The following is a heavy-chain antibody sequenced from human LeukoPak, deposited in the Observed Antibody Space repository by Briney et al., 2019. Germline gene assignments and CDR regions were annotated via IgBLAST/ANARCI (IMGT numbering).Heavy chain of an antibody. Sequence: GGSLRLSCAASGFTVSSNYMSWVRQAPGKGLEWVSVIYSGGSTYYADSVKGRFTISRDNSKNTLYLQMNSLRAEDTAVYYCARGALRFLEWLSDFDYWGQGTLVTVSS. D-gene: IGHD3-3*01. J-gene: IGHJ4*02. CDR2: IYSGGST. CDR1: GFTVSSNY. V-gene: IGHV3-66*01. CDR3: ARGALRFLEWLSDFDY.